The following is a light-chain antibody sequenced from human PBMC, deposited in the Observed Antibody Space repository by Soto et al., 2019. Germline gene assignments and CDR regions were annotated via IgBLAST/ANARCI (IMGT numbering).Light chain of an antibody. CDR3: TSYVGSNIWV. Sequence: QSALTQPPSASGSPGQSVTISCTGTSSDVGAYKYVSWYQQYPGKAPKLMIYEVSKRPSGVPDRFSGSKSGHTASLTVSGLQAEDEADYYGTSYVGSNIWVFGGGTKVTVL. CDR1: SSDVGAYKY. J-gene: IGLJ3*02. V-gene: IGLV2-8*01. CDR2: EVS.